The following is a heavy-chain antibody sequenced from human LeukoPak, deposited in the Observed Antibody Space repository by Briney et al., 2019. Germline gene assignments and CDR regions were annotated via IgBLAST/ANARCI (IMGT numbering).Heavy chain of an antibody. CDR2: INPNSGGT. Sequence: ASVKVSCKASEYTFTGYYMHWVRQAPGQGLEWMGWINPNSGGTNYAQKFQGRVTMTRDTSISTAYMELSRLRSDDTAVYYCARDRRVVVVPAAPSTRFDPWGQGTLVTVSS. CDR1: EYTFTGYY. CDR3: ARDRRVVVVPAAPSTRFDP. V-gene: IGHV1-2*02. J-gene: IGHJ5*02. D-gene: IGHD2-2*01.